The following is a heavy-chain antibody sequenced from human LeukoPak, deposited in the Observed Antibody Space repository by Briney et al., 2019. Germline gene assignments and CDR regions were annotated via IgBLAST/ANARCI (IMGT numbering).Heavy chain of an antibody. CDR1: GFTFSSYA. Sequence: GGSPRLSCAASGFTFSSYAMSWVRQAPGKGLEWVSTISGSGGSTYYADSVKGRFTISRDNSKNTLYLQMNSLRAEDTAVYYCAKGWHRSSRGDFDHWGQGTLVTVSS. J-gene: IGHJ4*02. CDR2: ISGSGGST. V-gene: IGHV3-23*01. CDR3: AKGWHRSSRGDFDH. D-gene: IGHD2-15*01.